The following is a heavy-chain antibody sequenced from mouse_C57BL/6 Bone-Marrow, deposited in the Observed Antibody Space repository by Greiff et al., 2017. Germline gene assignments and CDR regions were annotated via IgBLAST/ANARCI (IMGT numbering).Heavy chain of an antibody. Sequence: QVQLQQPGAELVRPGSSVKLSCKASGYTFTSYWMDWVKQRPGQGLEWIGNIYPSDSETHYNQKFKDKATLPVDQSTSTAYMQLSSLTSEDSAVYYCARDITTVVAPYYFDYWGQGTTLTVSS. CDR3: ARDITTVVAPYYFDY. V-gene: IGHV1-61*01. D-gene: IGHD1-1*01. CDR1: GYTFTSYW. J-gene: IGHJ2*01. CDR2: IYPSDSET.